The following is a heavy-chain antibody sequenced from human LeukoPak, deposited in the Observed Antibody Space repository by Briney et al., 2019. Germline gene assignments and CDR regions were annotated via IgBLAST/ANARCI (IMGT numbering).Heavy chain of an antibody. Sequence: PSETLSLTCTVSGSSISSYYWSWIRQPPGKGLEWIGYIYYSGSTNYNPSLKSRVTISVDTSKNQFSLKLSSVTAADTAVYYCARAVAVADYYFDYWGQGTLVTVSS. D-gene: IGHD6-19*01. CDR2: IYYSGST. CDR1: GSSISSYY. V-gene: IGHV4-59*01. J-gene: IGHJ4*02. CDR3: ARAVAVADYYFDY.